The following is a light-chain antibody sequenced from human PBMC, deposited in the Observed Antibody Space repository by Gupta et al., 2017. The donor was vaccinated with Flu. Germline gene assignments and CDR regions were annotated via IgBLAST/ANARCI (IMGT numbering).Light chain of an antibody. V-gene: IGKV1D-12*01. CDR1: QGVGRW. CDR3: QQSNNFPIT. Sequence: QMTHSPSSVSASVGDRVTITWRASQGVGRWLAWYQQKPGKAPKLLIYAASSLKSGVPSRFSGSGSETDFTLTITSLQPEDFATYYCQQSNNFPITFGQGTRLEIK. J-gene: IGKJ5*01. CDR2: AAS.